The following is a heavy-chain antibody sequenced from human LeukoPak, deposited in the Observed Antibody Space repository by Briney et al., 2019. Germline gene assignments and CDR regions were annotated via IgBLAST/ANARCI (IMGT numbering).Heavy chain of an antibody. J-gene: IGHJ4*02. CDR1: GYTFTSYG. CDR2: ISAYNGNT. CDR3: ARDALRFIYGSGSYSDY. Sequence: ASVKVSCKASGYTFTSYGISWVRQAPGQGLEWMGWISAYNGNTNYAQKLQGRVTMTTDTSTSTAYMELRSLRSDDTAVYYCARDALRFIYGSGSYSDYWGQGTLVTVSS. V-gene: IGHV1-18*01. D-gene: IGHD3-10*01.